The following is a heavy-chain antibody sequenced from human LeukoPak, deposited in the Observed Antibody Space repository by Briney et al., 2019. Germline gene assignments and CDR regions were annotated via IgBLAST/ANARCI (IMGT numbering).Heavy chain of an antibody. CDR1: GGSISSSSYY. D-gene: IGHD1-26*01. Sequence: PSETLSLTCTVSGGSISSSSYYWGWIRQPPGKGLEWIGSIYYSGSTYYNPSLKSRVTISVDTSKNQFSLKLSSVTAADTAVYYCTRHSGSSLYYWGQGTLVTVSS. CDR3: TRHSGSSLYY. CDR2: IYYSGST. V-gene: IGHV4-39*07. J-gene: IGHJ4*02.